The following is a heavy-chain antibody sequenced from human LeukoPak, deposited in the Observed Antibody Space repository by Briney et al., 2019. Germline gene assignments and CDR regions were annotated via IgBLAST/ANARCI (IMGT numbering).Heavy chain of an antibody. J-gene: IGHJ4*02. CDR2: IYYSGST. D-gene: IGHD2/OR15-2a*01. V-gene: IGHV4-39*01. Sequence: SETLSLTCTVSGGSISSSSYYWGWIRQPPGKGLEWIGSIYYSGSTYYSPSLKSRVTISVDTSKNQFSLKLSSVTAADTAVYYCARLGFYGLTDYWGQGTLVTVSS. CDR3: ARLGFYGLTDY. CDR1: GGSISSSSYY.